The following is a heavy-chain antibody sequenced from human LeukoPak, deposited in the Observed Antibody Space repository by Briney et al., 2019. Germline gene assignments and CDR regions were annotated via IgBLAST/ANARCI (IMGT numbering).Heavy chain of an antibody. CDR1: GGSFSSYY. CDR2: INHSGST. CDR3: ARGVHGCIGWYGRFAP. V-gene: IGHV4-34*01. D-gene: IGHD6-19*01. J-gene: IGHJ5*02. Sequence: SETLSLTCAVYGGSFSSYYWSWIRQPPGKGLEWIGEINHSGSTNYNPSLKSRVTISVDTSKNQFSLKLSSVTAADTAVYYCARGVHGCIGWYGRFAPWGQGTMVTVSS.